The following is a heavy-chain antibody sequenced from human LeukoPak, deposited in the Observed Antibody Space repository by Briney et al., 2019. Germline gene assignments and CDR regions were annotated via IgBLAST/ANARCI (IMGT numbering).Heavy chain of an antibody. Sequence: ASVKVSCKASGYTFTSYAMNWVRQAPGQGLEWMGWINTNTGNPTYAQGFTGRFVFSLDTSVSTAYLQISSLKAEDTAVYYCARDLPNTYYYDSSGYWVDWFGPWGQGTLVTVSS. J-gene: IGHJ5*02. D-gene: IGHD3-22*01. V-gene: IGHV7-4-1*02. CDR3: ARDLPNTYYYDSSGYWVDWFGP. CDR2: INTNTGNP. CDR1: GYTFTSYA.